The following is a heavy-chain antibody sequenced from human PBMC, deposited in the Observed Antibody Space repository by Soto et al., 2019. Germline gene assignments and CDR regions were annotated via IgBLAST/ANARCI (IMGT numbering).Heavy chain of an antibody. V-gene: IGHV3-66*01. CDR1: GFTVSSTY. J-gene: IGHJ1*01. D-gene: IGHD1-1*01. CDR2: IHSDNT. CDR3: ATGMDNAKSHR. Sequence: EVQLVESGGDLVRPGGSLRLSCAASGFTVSSTYMSWVRQAPGKGLEWGSFIHSDNTFYADSVRGRFTISRDNSKNTVSLQMKSLKADDTAVYHGATGMDNAKSHRWGQGTLVNVSS.